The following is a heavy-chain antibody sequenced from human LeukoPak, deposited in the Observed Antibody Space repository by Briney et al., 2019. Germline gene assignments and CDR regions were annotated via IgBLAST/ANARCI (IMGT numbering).Heavy chain of an antibody. V-gene: IGHV4-4*07. CDR1: GGSLGSYY. D-gene: IGHD6-19*01. CDR2: IYTSGST. J-gene: IGHJ3*02. Sequence: SETLSLTCTVSGGSLGSYYWSWIRQPAGKGLEWIGRIYTSGSTNYNPSLKSRVTMSVDTSKNQFSLKLSSVTAADTAVYYCARHKYSSGWPPEGAFDIWGQGTMVTVSS. CDR3: ARHKYSSGWPPEGAFDI.